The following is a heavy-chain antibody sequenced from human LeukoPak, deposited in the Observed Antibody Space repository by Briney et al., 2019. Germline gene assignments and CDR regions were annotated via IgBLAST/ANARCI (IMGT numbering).Heavy chain of an antibody. J-gene: IGHJ4*02. D-gene: IGHD1-14*01. CDR3: ARHSVGTGEPDYFDY. CDR2: TYPADSDT. CDR1: GYSFTSYW. V-gene: IGHV5-51*01. Sequence: GESLKISCKGSGYSFTSYWIGWVRQMPGKGLEWVGITYPADSDTRYSPSFQGQVTISADKSISTAYLQWSSLKASDTAMYYCARHSVGTGEPDYFDYWGQGTLVTVSS.